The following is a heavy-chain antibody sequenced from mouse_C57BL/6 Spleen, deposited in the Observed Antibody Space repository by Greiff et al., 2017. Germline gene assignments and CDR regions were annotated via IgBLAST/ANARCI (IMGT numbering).Heavy chain of an antibody. CDR3: TRLVYYGNPYYYAMDY. J-gene: IGHJ4*01. CDR1: GYTFTDYE. Sequence: QVQLQQSGAELVRPGASVTLSCKASGYTFTDYEMHWVKQTPVHGLEWIGAIDPETGGTAYNQKFKGKAILTADKSSSTAYMELRSLTSEDSAVYYCTRLVYYGNPYYYAMDYWGQGTSVTVSS. D-gene: IGHD2-1*01. V-gene: IGHV1-15*01. CDR2: IDPETGGT.